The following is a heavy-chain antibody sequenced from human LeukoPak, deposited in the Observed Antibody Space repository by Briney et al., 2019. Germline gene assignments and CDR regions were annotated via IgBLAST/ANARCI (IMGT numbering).Heavy chain of an antibody. CDR1: GFTFSSYS. Sequence: GGSLRLSCAASGFTFSSYSMNWVRQAPGKGLEWVSYISSSSSTIYYADSVKGRFTISRDNAKNSLYLQMNSLRAEDTAVYYCARDLPLNYDSSGYVDYWGQGTLVTVSS. CDR3: ARDLPLNYDSSGYVDY. CDR2: ISSSSSTI. J-gene: IGHJ4*02. V-gene: IGHV3-48*04. D-gene: IGHD3-22*01.